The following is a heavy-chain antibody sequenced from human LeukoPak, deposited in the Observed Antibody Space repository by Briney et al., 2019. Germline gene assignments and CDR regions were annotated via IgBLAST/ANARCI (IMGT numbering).Heavy chain of an antibody. J-gene: IGHJ4*02. D-gene: IGHD6-6*01. CDR1: GGSISSYY. Sequence: SETLSLTCTVSGGSISSYYWSWIRQPPGKGLEWIGYIYYSGSTNYNPSLKSRVTISVDTSKNQFSLKLGSVTAADTAVYYCARVDPDSSSTLEVFDYWGQGTLVTVSS. V-gene: IGHV4-59*01. CDR2: IYYSGST. CDR3: ARVDPDSSSTLEVFDY.